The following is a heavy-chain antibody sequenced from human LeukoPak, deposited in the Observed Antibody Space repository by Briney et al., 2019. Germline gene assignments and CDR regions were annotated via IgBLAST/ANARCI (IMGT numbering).Heavy chain of an antibody. CDR3: AKGLMTTVITGFDY. V-gene: IGHV4-34*01. J-gene: IGHJ4*02. Sequence: SETLSLTCAVYGGSFSGYYWSWIRQPPGKGLEWIGEINHSGSTNYNPSLKSRVTISVDTSKNQFSLKLSSVTAADTAVYYCAKGLMTTVITGFDYWGKGTLVTVS. CDR2: INHSGST. CDR1: GGSFSGYY. D-gene: IGHD4-17*01.